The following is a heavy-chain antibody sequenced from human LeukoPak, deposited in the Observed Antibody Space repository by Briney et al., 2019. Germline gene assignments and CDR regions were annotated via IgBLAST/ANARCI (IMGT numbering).Heavy chain of an antibody. CDR3: ARGPTAWWLLASFDY. J-gene: IGHJ4*02. V-gene: IGHV4-34*01. CDR2: INHTGST. CDR1: GGSFSGYY. D-gene: IGHD5-12*01. Sequence: SETLSLTCAVSGGSFSGYYWSSIPQPPGKGLEWIGEINHTGSTNYNPSLKSRVTISVDTSKNQFSLKLSSVTAADTAVYYCARGPTAWWLLASFDYWGQGTLVTVSS.